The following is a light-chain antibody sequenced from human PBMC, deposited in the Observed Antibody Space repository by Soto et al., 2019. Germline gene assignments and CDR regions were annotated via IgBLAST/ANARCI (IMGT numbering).Light chain of an antibody. Sequence: QSALTQPASVSGSRGQSFTISCTGTGTSSDVRDYNFVSWYQHPPGKAPQLLTYEVYNRPSCVSARFSGSKSVNTASLTISGLQAEDEADYYCSSYTGSTTHVLFGGGTKLTVL. CDR3: SSYTGSTTHVL. V-gene: IGLV2-14*01. CDR2: EVY. J-gene: IGLJ2*01. CDR1: GTSSDVRDYNF.